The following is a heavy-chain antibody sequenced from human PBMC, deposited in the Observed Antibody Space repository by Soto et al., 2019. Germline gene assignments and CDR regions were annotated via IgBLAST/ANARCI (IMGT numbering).Heavy chain of an antibody. Sequence: PSEILSLTCTVSGGSISSSSYYWGWIRQPPGKGLEWIGSIYYSGTTYYNPSLKSRVTISVDTSKNQFSLKLSSVTAADTAVYYCARGLKVLRYFDWFDPWGQGTLVTVSS. J-gene: IGHJ5*02. D-gene: IGHD3-9*01. CDR2: IYYSGTT. V-gene: IGHV4-39*07. CDR3: ARGLKVLRYFDWFDP. CDR1: GGSISSSSYY.